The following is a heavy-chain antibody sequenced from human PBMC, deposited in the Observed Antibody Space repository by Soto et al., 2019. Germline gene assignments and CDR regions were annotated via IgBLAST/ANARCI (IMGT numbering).Heavy chain of an antibody. V-gene: IGHV4-59*12. CDR1: GGSISSYY. D-gene: IGHD3-10*01. CDR3: ASKFGELLADAFDI. CDR2: IYYSGST. Sequence: ETLSLTCTVSGGSISSYYWSWIRQPPGKGLEWIGYIYYSGSTNYNPSLKSRVTISVDTSKNQFSLKLSSVTAADTGVYYCASKFGELLADAFDIWGQGTVVTVSS. J-gene: IGHJ3*02.